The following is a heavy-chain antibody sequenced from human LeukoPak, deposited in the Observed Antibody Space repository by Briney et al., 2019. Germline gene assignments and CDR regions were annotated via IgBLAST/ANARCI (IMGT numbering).Heavy chain of an antibody. CDR1: GYTFTSYD. Sequence: GASVKVSCKASGYTFTSYDINWVRQATGQGLGWMGWMNPNSGNTGYAQKFQGRVTMTRNTSISTAYMELSSLRSEDTAVYYCARDDDYGDYSDYWGQGTLVTVSS. D-gene: IGHD4-17*01. V-gene: IGHV1-8*01. J-gene: IGHJ4*02. CDR3: ARDDDYGDYSDY. CDR2: MNPNSGNT.